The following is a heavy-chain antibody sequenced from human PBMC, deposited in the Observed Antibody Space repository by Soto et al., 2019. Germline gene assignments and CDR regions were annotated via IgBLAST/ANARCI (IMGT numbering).Heavy chain of an antibody. D-gene: IGHD3-16*01. J-gene: IGHJ3*02. Sequence: EVQLLESGGGLVQPGGSLRLSCAASGFAFSSYDMTWVRQAPGKGLEWVSTISKSGATPYYADSVRGRFTISRDNSKNTLHLQMKRLRAEDTDLYYCAKNQWGNVFDIWGQGTMLTVSS. V-gene: IGHV3-23*01. CDR2: ISKSGATP. CDR1: GFAFSSYD. CDR3: AKNQWGNVFDI.